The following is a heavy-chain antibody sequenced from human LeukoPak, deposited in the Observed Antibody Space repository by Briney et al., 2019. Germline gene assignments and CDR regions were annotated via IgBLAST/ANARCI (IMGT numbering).Heavy chain of an antibody. J-gene: IGHJ4*02. CDR3: ARLYYGSGNAFDY. V-gene: IGHV4-59*01. D-gene: IGHD3-10*01. Sequence: PSETLSLTCTVSGGSISSYYWSWIRQPPGKGLGWIGYIYYSGSTNYNPSLKSRVTISVDTSKNQFSLKLSSVTAADTAVYYCARLYYGSGNAFDYWGQGTLVTV. CDR1: GGSISSYY. CDR2: IYYSGST.